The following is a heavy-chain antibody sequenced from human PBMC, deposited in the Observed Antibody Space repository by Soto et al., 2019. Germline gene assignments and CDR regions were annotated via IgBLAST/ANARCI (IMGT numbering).Heavy chain of an antibody. CDR1: GFTFTAYA. CDR3: AAVGITMIVVVDDYYGMEV. J-gene: IGHJ6*02. D-gene: IGHD3-22*01. CDR2: IVVGSGNT. Sequence: ASVKVSCKTSGFTFTAYAVHWVRQAPGQSLEWIGWIVVGSGNTNYAQKFQERVNITRDMSTSTAYMELSSLRSEDTAVYYCAAVGITMIVVVDDYYGMEVWGQGTTVTVSS. V-gene: IGHV1-58*01.